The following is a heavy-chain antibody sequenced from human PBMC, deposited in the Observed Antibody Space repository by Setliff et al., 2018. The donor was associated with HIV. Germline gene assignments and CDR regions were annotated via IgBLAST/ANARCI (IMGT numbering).Heavy chain of an antibody. CDR2: LYYSGTT. D-gene: IGHD3-16*01. J-gene: IGHJ4*02. V-gene: IGHV4-39*01. CDR3: ARRTLITGYDY. CDR1: GGSISSSSYY. Sequence: SETLSLTCTVSGGSISSSSYYWGWIRQPPGKGLEWIGSLYYSGTTYYHPSLKSRLTISVDTSKNQFSLKLSSVTAADTAVYYCARRTLITGYDYWGQGTLVTVS.